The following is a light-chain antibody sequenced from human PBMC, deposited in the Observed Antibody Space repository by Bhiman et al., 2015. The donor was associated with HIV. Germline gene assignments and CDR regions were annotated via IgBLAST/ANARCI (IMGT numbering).Light chain of an antibody. CDR1: SSNIGAGYG. CDR3: QSYDSSLSGYVV. CDR2: GNS. V-gene: IGLV1-40*01. J-gene: IGLJ2*01. Sequence: QPVLTQPPSVSGAPGQRVTISCTGSSSNIGAGYGVHWYQQLPGTAPKLLIYGNSNRPSGVPDRFSGSKSGTSASLAITGLQADDEAYYYCQSYDSSLSGYVVFGGGTKLTVL.